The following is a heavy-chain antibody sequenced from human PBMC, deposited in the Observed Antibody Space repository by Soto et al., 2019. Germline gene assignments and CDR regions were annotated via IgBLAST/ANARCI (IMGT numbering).Heavy chain of an antibody. D-gene: IGHD6-6*01. J-gene: IGHJ4*02. V-gene: IGHV4-59*01. CDR1: GGSMRNYY. CDR2: VYHSGST. Sequence: ETLSLTCSVSGGSMRNYYWNWIRQPPGRGLEWIGYVYHSGSTNYNPSLKSRVSMSVDVSRNHFSLTLHSVTAADTAVYFCTSSYSTSSSPDYWGQGTLVTVSS. CDR3: TSSYSTSSSPDY.